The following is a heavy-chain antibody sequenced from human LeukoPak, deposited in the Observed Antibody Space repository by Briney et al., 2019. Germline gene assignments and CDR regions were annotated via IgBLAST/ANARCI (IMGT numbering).Heavy chain of an antibody. D-gene: IGHD3-22*01. J-gene: IGHJ1*01. Sequence: ASVKVSCKASGYTFTSYGISWVRQAPGQGLEWMGWISAYNGNIKYAQKLQGRVTMTTDTSTSTAYMELRSLRSDDTAVYYCARGYYDSSGFEYFQDWGQGTLVTVSS. V-gene: IGHV1-18*01. CDR2: ISAYNGNI. CDR1: GYTFTSYG. CDR3: ARGYYDSSGFEYFQD.